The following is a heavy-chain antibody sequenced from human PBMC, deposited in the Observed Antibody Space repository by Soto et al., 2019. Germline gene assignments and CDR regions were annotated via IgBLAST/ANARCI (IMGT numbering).Heavy chain of an antibody. Sequence: SETLSLTCTVSGGSFSGYFWTWIRQPPGKGLEWIGSIYYSGSTYYNPSLKSRVTISVDTSKNQFSLKLSSVTAADTAVYYCARHEAYYYDSSGPRGWFDPWGQGTLVTVSS. CDR3: ARHEAYYYDSSGPRGWFDP. CDR1: GGSFSGYF. CDR2: IYYSGST. D-gene: IGHD3-22*01. V-gene: IGHV4-39*01. J-gene: IGHJ5*02.